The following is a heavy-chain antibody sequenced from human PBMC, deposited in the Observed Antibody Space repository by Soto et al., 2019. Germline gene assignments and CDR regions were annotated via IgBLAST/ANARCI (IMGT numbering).Heavy chain of an antibody. Sequence: QITLKESGPTLVKPTQTLTLTCTFSGFSLSTSGVGVGWIRQPPGKALEWLALIYWDDDKRYSPSLKSRLTITKHTSKNQVVLTMTSLDPVDTATYYCAHGFNWGYYFDYWGQGTLVTVSS. V-gene: IGHV2-5*02. CDR1: GFSLSTSGVG. CDR3: AHGFNWGYYFDY. D-gene: IGHD7-27*01. J-gene: IGHJ4*02. CDR2: IYWDDDK.